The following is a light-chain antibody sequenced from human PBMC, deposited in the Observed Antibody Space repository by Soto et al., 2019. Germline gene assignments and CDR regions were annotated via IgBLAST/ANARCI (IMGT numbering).Light chain of an antibody. V-gene: IGKV1-5*01. CDR2: AAS. J-gene: IGKJ1*01. CDR3: QHYNSYSEA. Sequence: GDRVTITCRASQSISSWLAWYQQKPGKAPKLLIYAASSLKSGVPSRFSGSGSGTEFTLTISSLQPDDFATYYCQHYNSYSEAFGQGTKVDIK. CDR1: QSISSW.